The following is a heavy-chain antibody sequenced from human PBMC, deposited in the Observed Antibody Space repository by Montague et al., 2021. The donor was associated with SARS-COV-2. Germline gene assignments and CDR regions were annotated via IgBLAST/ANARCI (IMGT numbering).Heavy chain of an antibody. CDR2: IYYSGST. J-gene: IGHJ4*02. Sequence: SETLSLTCTVSGGSISSYYWSWIRQPPGKGLEWIGYIYYSGSTNYNPSLKSRATISVDTSKNQFSLKLSSVTAADTAVYYCAGVEGGGVIDYWGQGTLVTVSS. CDR3: AGVEGGGVIDY. CDR1: GGSISSYY. D-gene: IGHD2-8*02. V-gene: IGHV4-59*01.